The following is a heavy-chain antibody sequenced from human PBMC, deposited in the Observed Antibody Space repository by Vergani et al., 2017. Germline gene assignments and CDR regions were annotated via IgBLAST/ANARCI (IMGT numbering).Heavy chain of an antibody. J-gene: IGHJ4*02. CDR2: IKSKTDGGTT. V-gene: IGHV3-15*01. CDR1: GFTFSSYA. CDR3: TTAVEPVTVIDY. D-gene: IGHD2/OR15-2a*01. Sequence: EVQLLESGGGLVQPGRSLRLSCAASGFTFSSYAMSWVRQAPGKGLEWVGRIKSKTDGGTTDYAAPVKGRFTISRDDSKNTLYLQMNSLKTEDTAVYYCTTAVEPVTVIDYWGQGTLVTVSS.